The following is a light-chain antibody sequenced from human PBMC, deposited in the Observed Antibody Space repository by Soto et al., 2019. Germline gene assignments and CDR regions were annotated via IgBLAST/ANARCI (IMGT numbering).Light chain of an antibody. CDR2: AAS. CDR3: QQSYIIPRA. Sequence: DIQMTQSPSSLSASVGDRVTITCRASQSIGSYVTWYQQKPGKAPQLLIFAASSLQSGVPSRFTGSGYGTDFTLTISSLQPEDFATYFCQQSYIIPRAFGQGTTVEIK. V-gene: IGKV1-39*01. CDR1: QSIGSY. J-gene: IGKJ1*01.